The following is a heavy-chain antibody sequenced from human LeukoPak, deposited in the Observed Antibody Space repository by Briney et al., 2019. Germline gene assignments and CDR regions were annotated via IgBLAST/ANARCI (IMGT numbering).Heavy chain of an antibody. Sequence: SETLSLTCTVSGGSISSSSYYWGWIRQPPGKGLECIGSIYYSGSTYYNPSLKSRVTISVDTSKNQFSLKLSSVTAADTAVYYCARQWEQWLSYFDYWGQGTLVTVSS. CDR3: ARQWEQWLSYFDY. J-gene: IGHJ4*02. CDR2: IYYSGST. CDR1: GGSISSSSYY. D-gene: IGHD6-19*01. V-gene: IGHV4-39*01.